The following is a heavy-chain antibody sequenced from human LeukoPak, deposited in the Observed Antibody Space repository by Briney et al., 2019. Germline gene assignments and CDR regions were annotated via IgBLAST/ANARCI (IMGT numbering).Heavy chain of an antibody. V-gene: IGHV4-39*07. CDR1: GGSISSSSYS. Sequence: SETLSLTCTVSGGSISSSSYSWGWIRQTPGKGLEWIGTIYYRVATYSNPSLKSRVTISVDTSKNQFSLKLTSVTAADTAVYYCARGLRYYDSRDRFDYWGQGTLVTVSS. CDR2: IYYRVAT. CDR3: ARGLRYYDSRDRFDY. D-gene: IGHD3-22*01. J-gene: IGHJ4*02.